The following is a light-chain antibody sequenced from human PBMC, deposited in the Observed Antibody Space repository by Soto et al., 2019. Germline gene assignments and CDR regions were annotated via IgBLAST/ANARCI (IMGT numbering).Light chain of an antibody. J-gene: IGKJ2*01. CDR3: QQSDSTPPT. CDR2: TAS. V-gene: IGKV1-39*01. Sequence: IQMTQSPSSLSASVGDRVTITCRASQSISSYLNWYQQKLGKAPKLLIYTASSLQSGVPSRFSGSGSGTDFTLTISSLQPEDFATYYCQQSDSTPPTFGQGTKLEIK. CDR1: QSISSY.